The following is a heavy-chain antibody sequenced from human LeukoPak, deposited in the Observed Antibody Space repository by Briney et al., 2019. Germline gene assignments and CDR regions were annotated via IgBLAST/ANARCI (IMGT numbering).Heavy chain of an antibody. CDR1: GFTFSTYA. CDR2: IQYDGSNK. V-gene: IGHV3-30*02. CDR3: AKNSGLYYGANYFIDY. J-gene: IGHJ4*02. D-gene: IGHD4/OR15-4a*01. Sequence: GVSLRLSCAASGFTFSTYAMHWVRQAPGKGLEWVAFIQYDGSNKYHADSVKGRFTISRDNSKNTLYLQMISLRAEDTAVYYCAKNSGLYYGANYFIDYWGQGTLVTVSS.